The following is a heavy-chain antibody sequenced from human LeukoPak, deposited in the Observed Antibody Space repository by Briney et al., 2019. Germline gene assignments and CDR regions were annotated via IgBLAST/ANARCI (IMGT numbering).Heavy chain of an antibody. CDR1: GVTLSNAW. J-gene: IGHJ3*02. CDR2: IKRKTDGGTT. Sequence: GGSLRLSCAASGVTLSNAWMSWVRQAPGKGVEWVGRIKRKTDGGTTDYAAPVKGRFTISRDDSKNTLYLQMNSLKTEDTAVYYCTSSGYYYADAFDIWGQGTMVTVSS. CDR3: TSSGYYYADAFDI. V-gene: IGHV3-15*01. D-gene: IGHD3-22*01.